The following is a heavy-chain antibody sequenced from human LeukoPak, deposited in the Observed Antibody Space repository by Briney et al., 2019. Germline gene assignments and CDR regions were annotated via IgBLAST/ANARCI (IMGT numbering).Heavy chain of an antibody. CDR3: SERQLQHIVVVLAATLGAFDI. CDR2: ISYDGSNK. J-gene: IGHJ3*02. D-gene: IGHD2-15*01. V-gene: IGHV3-30*18. Sequence: PGGSLRLSCAASGFTFRSYGMQGVRQAPGKGLEWVAVISYDGSNKYYADSVKGRFTISRDNSKNTLYLKMNSLRAEDTAVYYCSERQLQHIVVVLAATLGAFDIWGQGTMVTVSS. CDR1: GFTFRSYG.